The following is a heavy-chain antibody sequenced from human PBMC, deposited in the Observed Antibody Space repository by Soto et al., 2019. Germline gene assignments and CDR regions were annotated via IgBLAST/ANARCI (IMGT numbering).Heavy chain of an antibody. CDR3: ARDKITGLFDY. Sequence: QVQLQQWGAGLLKPSETLSLTCAVYGGSFSGYDWTWIRQPPGTGLEWIGEINHSGSSNYNPSLKSRVTISVDTAKNQFSLKLTSVTAAYTAVYYCARDKITGLFDYWGQGTLVTVSS. CDR2: INHSGSS. D-gene: IGHD2-8*02. J-gene: IGHJ4*02. CDR1: GGSFSGYD. V-gene: IGHV4-34*01.